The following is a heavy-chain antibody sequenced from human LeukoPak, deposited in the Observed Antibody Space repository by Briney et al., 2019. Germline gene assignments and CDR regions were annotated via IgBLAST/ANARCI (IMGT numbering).Heavy chain of an antibody. J-gene: IGHJ6*02. Sequence: GGSLRLSCAASGFTFSSYWMSWVRQAPGKGLEWVANIKQDGSEKYYVDSVKGRFTISRDNAKNSLYLQMNSLRAEDTAVYYCARDSWFVYGDYAGQGYGMDVWGQGTTVTVSS. CDR1: GFTFSSYW. CDR3: ARDSWFVYGDYAGQGYGMDV. D-gene: IGHD4-17*01. CDR2: IKQDGSEK. V-gene: IGHV3-7*01.